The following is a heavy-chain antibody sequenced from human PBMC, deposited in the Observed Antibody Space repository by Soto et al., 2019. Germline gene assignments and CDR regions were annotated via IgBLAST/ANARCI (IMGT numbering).Heavy chain of an antibody. CDR3: ARVDSSSWYVLYYYYYGMDV. CDR1: VGTFSSYA. D-gene: IGHD6-13*01. V-gene: IGHV1-69*06. CDR2: IIPIFGTA. J-gene: IGHJ6*02. Sequence: SVKFSCKASVGTFSSYAISWVRQAPGQGLEWMGGIIPIFGTANYAQKFQGRVTITADKSTSTAYMELSSLRSEDTAVYYCARVDSSSWYVLYYYYYGMDVWGQGTTVTVSS.